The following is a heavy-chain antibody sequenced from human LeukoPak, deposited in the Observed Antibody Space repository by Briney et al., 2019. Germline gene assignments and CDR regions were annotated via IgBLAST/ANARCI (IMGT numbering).Heavy chain of an antibody. V-gene: IGHV4-59*01. Sequence: PSETLSLTCTVSGGPISSYYWSWIRQSPGKGLEWIGYIYYSGSTNFNPSLKSRVTISVDTSKNQFSLKLSSVTAADTAVYYCARASSGWYNWFDPWGQGTLVTVSS. CDR1: GGPISSYY. CDR3: ARASSGWYNWFDP. J-gene: IGHJ5*02. CDR2: IYYSGST. D-gene: IGHD6-19*01.